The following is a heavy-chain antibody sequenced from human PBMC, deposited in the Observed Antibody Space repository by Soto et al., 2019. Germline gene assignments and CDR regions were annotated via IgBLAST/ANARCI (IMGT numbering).Heavy chain of an antibody. V-gene: IGHV4-4*02. Sequence: QVQLQESGPGLVKPSGTLSLTCAVSGGSISSSNWWSWVRQPPGKWLEWIGEIYHSGSTNYNPSLKSRVTISVAKSMNQFSPKLSSVTAADTAVYYCASWHPAYYYGMDVWGQGTPVTVSS. J-gene: IGHJ6*02. CDR3: ASWHPAYYYGMDV. CDR2: IYHSGST. CDR1: GGSISSSNW.